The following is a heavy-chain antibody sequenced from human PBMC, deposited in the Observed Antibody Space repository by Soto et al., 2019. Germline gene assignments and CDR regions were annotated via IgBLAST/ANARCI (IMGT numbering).Heavy chain of an antibody. Sequence: SETLSLTCTVSGGSISSNTYYWGWIRQPPGKGLEWIGSTHYSGSTHYNPSVKSRVTISVDTSKNQFSLKLSSVTAADTAVYYCARTPAPPYNWFDPWGQGTLVTVSS. J-gene: IGHJ5*02. V-gene: IGHV4-39*01. CDR1: GGSISSNTYY. CDR2: THYSGST. CDR3: ARTPAPPYNWFDP.